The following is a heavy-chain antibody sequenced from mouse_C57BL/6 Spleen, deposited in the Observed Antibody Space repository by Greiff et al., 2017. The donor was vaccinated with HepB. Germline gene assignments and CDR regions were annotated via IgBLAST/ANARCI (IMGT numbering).Heavy chain of an antibody. V-gene: IGHV1-39*01. Sequence: VHVKQSGPELVKPGASVKISCKASGYSFTDYNMNWVKQSNGKSLEWIGVINPNYGTTSYNQKFKGKATLTVDQSSSTAYMQLNSLTSEDSAVYYCARVDDGYPAWFAYWGQGTLVTVSA. D-gene: IGHD2-3*01. CDR1: GYSFTDYN. CDR3: ARVDDGYPAWFAY. J-gene: IGHJ3*01. CDR2: INPNYGTT.